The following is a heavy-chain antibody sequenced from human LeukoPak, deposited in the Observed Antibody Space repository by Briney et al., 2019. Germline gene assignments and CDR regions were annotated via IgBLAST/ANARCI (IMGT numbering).Heavy chain of an antibody. CDR2: IRSGDGTT. J-gene: IGHJ5*02. D-gene: IGHD3-3*01. V-gene: IGHV3-48*04. CDR3: AKDPGLRFLEWYSNWFDP. CDR1: GFIFSSYS. Sequence: GGSLRLSCAASGFIFSSYSMIWVRQAPGKGREWLSHIRSGDGTTTYADSVKGRFTISRDNAQNSLYLQMNTLRAEDTAVYYCAKDPGLRFLEWYSNWFDPWGQGTLVTVSS.